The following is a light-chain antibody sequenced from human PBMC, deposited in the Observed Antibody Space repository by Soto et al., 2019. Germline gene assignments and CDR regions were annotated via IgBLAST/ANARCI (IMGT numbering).Light chain of an antibody. CDR2: EST. J-gene: IGKJ1*01. V-gene: IGKV1-39*01. CDR3: QQSFFAPPT. Sequence: GDTVTITCRASQNVRSYLNWYQQKSGQAPKLLIYESTNLESGVPSTFSGDGFGTDFTLTISSLHPDDFATYYCQQSFFAPPTVGRGTKVDIK. CDR1: QNVRSY.